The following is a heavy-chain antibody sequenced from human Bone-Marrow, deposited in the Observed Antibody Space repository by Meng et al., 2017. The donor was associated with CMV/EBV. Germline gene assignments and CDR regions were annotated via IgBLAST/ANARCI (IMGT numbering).Heavy chain of an antibody. CDR2: ISSSSSYI. Sequence: GESLKISCAASGFTFSSYSMNWVRQAPGKGLEWVSSISSSSSYIYYADSVKGRFTISRDNAKNSLYLQMNSLRAEDTAVYYCARDAVYAIRAYWGQGTLVTVSS. D-gene: IGHD2-8*01. CDR3: ARDAVYAIRAY. V-gene: IGHV3-21*01. J-gene: IGHJ4*02. CDR1: GFTFSSYS.